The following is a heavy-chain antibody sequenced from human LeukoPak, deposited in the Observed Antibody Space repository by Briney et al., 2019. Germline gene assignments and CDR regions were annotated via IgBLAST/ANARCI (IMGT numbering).Heavy chain of an antibody. J-gene: IGHJ4*02. V-gene: IGHV4-34*01. Sequence: SETLSLTCAVSSGSLSGYSWGWIRQPPGKGLEWVGEIGHSGITNYNASLKSRVTISLKKSEIQFSLMLSSVTAADTAVYYCTRQSGTVTPIDYWSQGTLVTVSS. CDR1: SGSLSGYS. CDR2: IGHSGIT. D-gene: IGHD4-17*01. CDR3: TRQSGTVTPIDY.